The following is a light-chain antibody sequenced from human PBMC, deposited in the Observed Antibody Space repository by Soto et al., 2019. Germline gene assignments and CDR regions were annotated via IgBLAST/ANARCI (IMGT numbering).Light chain of an antibody. Sequence: EIVLTQSPGTVSLSPGETATLSCRASQTVSSSYLAWYQQKPGQPPGLLIYGASTRATGVPARFTGSESGSEFTLTISGLQSEDFAVYYCQQGHNWPLTFGQGTRLEI. CDR3: QQGHNWPLT. CDR2: GAS. V-gene: IGKV3D-20*02. J-gene: IGKJ2*01. CDR1: QTVSSSY.